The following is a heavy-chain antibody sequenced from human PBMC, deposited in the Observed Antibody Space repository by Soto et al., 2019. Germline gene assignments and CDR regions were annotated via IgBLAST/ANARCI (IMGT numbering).Heavy chain of an antibody. V-gene: IGHV3-74*01. CDR3: ARGDCVGGTCYSLAGSFYYYMDV. J-gene: IGHJ6*03. CDR2: INSDGSVS. D-gene: IGHD2-15*01. Sequence: EVQLVESGGGLVQPGGSLRLSCAASGFTFSNYWMYWVRQAPGEGLVWVSRINSDGSVSSYADSVKGRLTISGDNVKNTLYLQMDSLRAEDTAVYYCARGDCVGGTCYSLAGSFYYYMDVWGKGTTVTVFS. CDR1: GFTFSNYW.